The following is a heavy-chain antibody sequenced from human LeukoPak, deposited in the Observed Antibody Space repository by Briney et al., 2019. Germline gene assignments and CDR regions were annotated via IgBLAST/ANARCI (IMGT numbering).Heavy chain of an antibody. D-gene: IGHD5-24*01. Sequence: TGRSLRLSCAASGFTFSSYAMHWVRQAPGKGLEWVAVISYDGSNKYYADSVKGRFTISRDNSKNTLYLQMNSLRAEDTAVYYCARAPPEDGYSPYYYYYMDVWGKGTTVTVSS. CDR3: ARAPPEDGYSPYYYYYMDV. CDR1: GFTFSSYA. V-gene: IGHV3-30-3*01. J-gene: IGHJ6*03. CDR2: ISYDGSNK.